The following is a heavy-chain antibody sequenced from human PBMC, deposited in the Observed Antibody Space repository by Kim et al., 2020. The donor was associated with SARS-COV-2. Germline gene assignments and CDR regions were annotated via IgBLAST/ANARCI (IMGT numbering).Heavy chain of an antibody. V-gene: IGHV5-10-1*01. CDR1: TDSFTNYW. D-gene: IGHD1-1*01. CDR3: ARHPVGNDVN. CDR2: IDPRDSYT. Sequence: GESLKISCKDSTDSFTNYWISWVRQMPGKGLEWMGRIDPRDSYTRYSPSFQGHVSMSVDKSISTAYLQWSSLKTSDTAMYYCARHPVGNDVNCGQGTLVTVSS. J-gene: IGHJ4*02.